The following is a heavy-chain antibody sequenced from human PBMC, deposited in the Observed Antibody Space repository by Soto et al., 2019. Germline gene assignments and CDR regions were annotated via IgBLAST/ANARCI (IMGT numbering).Heavy chain of an antibody. CDR1: GFTFSNYA. CDR2: ISGNGGST. J-gene: IGHJ4*02. Sequence: EVQLLDSGGGLVQPGGSLRLSCAASGFTFSNYAMSWVRQAPGKGLEWVSTISGNGGSTYYADSVKGRFTISRDNSKNMLFLQLNSLRDDDSAVYYCAKRPASITTFDYWGQGTPVTVSS. CDR3: AKRPASITTFDY. V-gene: IGHV3-23*01. D-gene: IGHD2-2*01.